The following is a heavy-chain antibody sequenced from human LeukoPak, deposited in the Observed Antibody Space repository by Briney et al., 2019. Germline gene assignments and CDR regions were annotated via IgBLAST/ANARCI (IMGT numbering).Heavy chain of an antibody. CDR3: ASRGVMSSYYFDY. V-gene: IGHV4-39*01. D-gene: IGHD6-19*01. CDR1: GGSISSSSYY. Sequence: SETLSLTCTVSGGSISSSSYYWGWIRQPPGKGLEWIGSIYYSGSTYYDPSLKSRVTISVDTSKNQFSLKLSSVTAADTAVYYCASRGVMSSYYFDYWGQGTLVTVSS. CDR2: IYYSGST. J-gene: IGHJ4*02.